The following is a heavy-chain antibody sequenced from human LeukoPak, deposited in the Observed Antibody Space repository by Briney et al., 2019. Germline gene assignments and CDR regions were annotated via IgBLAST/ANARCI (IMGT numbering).Heavy chain of an antibody. CDR2: INPNSGGT. V-gene: IGHV1-2*04. D-gene: IGHD3-22*01. J-gene: IGHJ3*02. CDR3: ARSPYDSSGYYPPLDAFDI. Sequence: ASVKVSCKASGYTFTSYYMHWVRQAPGQGLEWMGWINPNSGGTNYAQKFQGWVTMTRDTSISTAYMELSRLRSDDTAVYYCARSPYDSSGYYPPLDAFDIWGQGTMVTVSS. CDR1: GYTFTSYY.